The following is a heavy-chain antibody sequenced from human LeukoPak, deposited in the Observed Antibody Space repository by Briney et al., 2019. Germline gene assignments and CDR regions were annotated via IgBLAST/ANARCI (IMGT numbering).Heavy chain of an antibody. CDR2: QTSNSDHT. CDR1: GFAFSAYA. V-gene: IGHV3-23*01. J-gene: IGHJ3*01. Sequence: GGSLRLPCTGSGFAFSAYAMTWVRQVPGKGREWVSSQTSNSDHTSYADSVRGRFTMSRDNSKNSLYLQMNNLRAEDTATYYCGRDPNGNYIGAFEFWGQGTFVTVSS. D-gene: IGHD1-7*01. CDR3: GRDPNGNYIGAFEF.